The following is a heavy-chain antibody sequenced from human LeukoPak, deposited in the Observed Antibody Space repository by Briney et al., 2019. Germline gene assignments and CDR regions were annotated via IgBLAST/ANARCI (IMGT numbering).Heavy chain of an antibody. CDR3: TRHSGNFDY. V-gene: IGHV4-59*08. CDR1: GDSISSYY. D-gene: IGHD3-10*01. CDR2: IYHSGST. Sequence: SETLSLTCTVSGDSISSYYWSWIRQPPGKGLEWIGYIYHSGSTNYNPSLKSRVTISLDTSKNQSSLRLSAVTAADTAVYYCTRHSGNFDYWGQGTLVTVSS. J-gene: IGHJ4*02.